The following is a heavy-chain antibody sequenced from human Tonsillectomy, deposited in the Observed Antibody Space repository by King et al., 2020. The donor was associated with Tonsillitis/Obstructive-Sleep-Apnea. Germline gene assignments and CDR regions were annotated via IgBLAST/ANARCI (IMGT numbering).Heavy chain of an antibody. CDR2: IYYSVST. J-gene: IGHJ3*02. D-gene: IGHD3-9*01. V-gene: IGHV4-59*01. CDR1: GGSSSSYY. Sequence: QLQESGPGLVKPSETLSLTCTVSGGSSSSYYGSWIRPPLGRGLAGSWYIYYSVSTNYNPSLKSCVTISVDTSKNQFSLKLSSVTAADTAVYYCASSIHYDILTGYYFGAFDIWGQGTMVTVSS. CDR3: ASSIHYDILTGYYFGAFDI.